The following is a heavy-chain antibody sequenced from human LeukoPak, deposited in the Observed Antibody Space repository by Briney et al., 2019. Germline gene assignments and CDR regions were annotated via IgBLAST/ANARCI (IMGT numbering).Heavy chain of an antibody. Sequence: ASVKVYCKASGYTFTSYDINWVRQATGQGLEWMGWMNPNSGNTGYAQKFQGRVTMTRNTSITTAYMELSSLRSEDTAVYYCARGHYGDYFYYMDVWGKGTTATVSS. J-gene: IGHJ6*03. V-gene: IGHV1-8*01. CDR3: ARGHYGDYFYYMDV. CDR1: GYTFTSYD. D-gene: IGHD4-17*01. CDR2: MNPNSGNT.